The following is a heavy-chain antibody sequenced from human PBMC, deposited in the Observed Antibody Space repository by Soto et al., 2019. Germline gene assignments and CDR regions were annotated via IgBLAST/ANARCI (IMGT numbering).Heavy chain of an antibody. J-gene: IGHJ3*02. CDR2: ISAYNGNT. V-gene: IGHV1-18*01. Sequence: ASVKVSCKASGYTFTSYGISWVRQAPGQGLEWMGWISAYNGNTNYAQKLQGRVTMTTDTSTSTAYMELRRLRSDDTAVYYCATDRDYYYYDSSGYKGDAFDIWGKGTIVTVSS. CDR3: ATDRDYYYYDSSGYKGDAFDI. D-gene: IGHD3-22*01. CDR1: GYTFTSYG.